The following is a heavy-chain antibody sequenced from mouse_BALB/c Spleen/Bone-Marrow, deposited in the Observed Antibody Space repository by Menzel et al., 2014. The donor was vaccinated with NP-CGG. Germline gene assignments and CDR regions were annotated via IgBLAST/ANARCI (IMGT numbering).Heavy chain of an antibody. CDR1: GYSFTGYT. CDR2: INPYNGGT. CDR3: ARSGLYYGNYLYAMDY. V-gene: IGHV1-34*02. J-gene: IGHJ4*01. D-gene: IGHD2-1*01. Sequence: EVQLQQSGPELVKPGVSMKMSCKASGYSFTGYTMNWVKQTHGKNLEWIGLINPYNGGTSYNQKFKGKATLTIDKSSSTAYMELLSLTSEDSAVYYCARSGLYYGNYLYAMDYWGQGTSVTVSS.